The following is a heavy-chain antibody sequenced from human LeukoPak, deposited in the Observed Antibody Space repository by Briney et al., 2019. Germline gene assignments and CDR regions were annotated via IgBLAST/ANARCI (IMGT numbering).Heavy chain of an antibody. CDR2: ISYDGSNK. CDR3: ARDQVGATHNWFDP. V-gene: IGHV3-30-3*01. CDR1: GFTLSSYA. Sequence: GGSLRLSCAASGFTLSSYAMHWVRQAPGKGLEWVAVISYDGSNKYYADSVKGRFTISRDNSKNTLYLQMNSLRAEDTAVYYCARDQVGATHNWFDPWGQGTLVTVSS. D-gene: IGHD1-26*01. J-gene: IGHJ5*02.